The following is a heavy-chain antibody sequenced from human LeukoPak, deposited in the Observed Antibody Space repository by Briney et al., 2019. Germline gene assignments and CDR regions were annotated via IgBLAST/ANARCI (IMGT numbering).Heavy chain of an antibody. CDR3: ARGSADYYYGMDV. CDR1: GFTFKNSW. Sequence: GGSLRLSCAASGFTFKNSWMSWVRQAPGKGLEWVANINQDGGEKYYVDSVKGRFTISRDNAKNSLYLQMNSLRAEDTAVYYCARGSADYYYGMDVWGQGTTVTVSS. D-gene: IGHD1-26*01. V-gene: IGHV3-7*01. CDR2: INQDGGEK. J-gene: IGHJ6*02.